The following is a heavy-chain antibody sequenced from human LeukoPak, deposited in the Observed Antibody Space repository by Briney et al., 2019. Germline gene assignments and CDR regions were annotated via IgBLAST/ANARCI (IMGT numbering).Heavy chain of an antibody. CDR1: GGSVSSSNW. D-gene: IGHD3-3*01. V-gene: IGHV4-4*02. CDR2: IYHSGST. J-gene: IGHJ4*02. Sequence: PSETLPLTCAVSGGSVSSSNWWSWVRQPPGKGLEWIGEIYHSGSTNYNPSLKSRVTISVDKSKNQFSLKLSSVTAADTAVYYCASKQVFGVVINYFDYWGQGTLVTVSS. CDR3: ASKQVFGVVINYFDY.